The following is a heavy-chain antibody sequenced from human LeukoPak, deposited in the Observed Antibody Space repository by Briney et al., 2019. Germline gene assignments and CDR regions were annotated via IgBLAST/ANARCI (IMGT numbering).Heavy chain of an antibody. D-gene: IGHD3-22*01. Sequence: PGGSLRLSCAASGFSVSNNYMSWVRQAPGKGLEWVSLIYSGGDKRYAASVKGRFTISRDNSKNTLYLQMDSLRVEDTAVYYCGGYSSLDHWGQGTLSPSPQ. V-gene: IGHV3-53*01. CDR3: GGYSSLDH. CDR2: IYSGGDK. CDR1: GFSVSNNY. J-gene: IGHJ4*02.